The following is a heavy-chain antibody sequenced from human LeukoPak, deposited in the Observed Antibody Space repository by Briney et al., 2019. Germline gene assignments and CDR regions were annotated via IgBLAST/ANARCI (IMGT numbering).Heavy chain of an antibody. CDR3: ARDWGGFDAFDI. Sequence: GASVKVSCKASGYTFTGYYMHWGRQAPGQGLGWMGWINPNSGGTNYAQKFQGRVTMTRDTSISTAYMELSRLRSDDTAVYYCARDWGGFDAFDIWGQGTMVTVSS. CDR2: INPNSGGT. J-gene: IGHJ3*02. V-gene: IGHV1-2*02. D-gene: IGHD3-16*01. CDR1: GYTFTGYY.